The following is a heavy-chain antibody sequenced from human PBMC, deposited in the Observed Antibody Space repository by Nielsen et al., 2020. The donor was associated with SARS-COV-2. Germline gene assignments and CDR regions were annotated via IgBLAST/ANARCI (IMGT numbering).Heavy chain of an antibody. CDR2: INSDGSST. Sequence: GESLKISCAASGFTFDDYAMHWVRQAPGKGLVWVSRINSDGSSTSYADSVKGRFTISRDNAKNTLYLQMNSLRAEDTAVYYCARDPVAGPHTEYYFDYWGQGTLVTVSS. V-gene: IGHV3-74*01. CDR1: GFTFDDYA. CDR3: ARDPVAGPHTEYYFDY. D-gene: IGHD6-19*01. J-gene: IGHJ4*02.